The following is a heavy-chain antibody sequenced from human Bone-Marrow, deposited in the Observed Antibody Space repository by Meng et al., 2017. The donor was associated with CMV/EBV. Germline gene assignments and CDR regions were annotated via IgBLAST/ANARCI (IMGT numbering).Heavy chain of an antibody. V-gene: IGHV3-7*01. CDR1: GFTFSNFW. CDR2: IKHDGTKE. Sequence: GGSLRLSCEAFGFTFSNFWMSWVRQAPGKGLEWVANIKHDGTKEHYVASVKGRFTISRDNAKNSLSLQMNSLRAEDTAVYYCARGPSSTVTNDVWGQGTTVTVSS. D-gene: IGHD4-17*01. J-gene: IGHJ6*02. CDR3: ARGPSSTVTNDV.